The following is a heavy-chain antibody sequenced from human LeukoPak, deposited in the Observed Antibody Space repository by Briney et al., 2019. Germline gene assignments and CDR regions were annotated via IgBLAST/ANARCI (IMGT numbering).Heavy chain of an antibody. J-gene: IGHJ5*02. CDR2: ISGSGGST. CDR1: GFTLSSYA. CDR3: AKALGLAAAGSWFDP. D-gene: IGHD6-13*01. Sequence: PGGSLRLSCAASGFTLSSYAMSWVRQAPGKGLEWVSAISGSGGSTYYADSVKGRFTISRDNSKNTLYLQMNSLRAEDTAVYYCAKALGLAAAGSWFDPWGQGTLVTVSS. V-gene: IGHV3-23*01.